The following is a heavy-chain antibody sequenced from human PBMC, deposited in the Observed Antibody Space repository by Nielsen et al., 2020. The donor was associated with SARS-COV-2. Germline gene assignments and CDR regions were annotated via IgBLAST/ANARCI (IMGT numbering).Heavy chain of an antibody. CDR3: ARDPRGSYRIYYYYYGMDV. D-gene: IGHD1-26*01. J-gene: IGHJ6*02. V-gene: IGHV4-34*01. CDR1: GGSFSGYY. Sequence: PETLSLTCAVYGGSFSGYYWNWIRQPPGKGLEWIGEIHPSGNTNYNPSLESRVTMSLDTSKNQFSLKLSSVTAADTAVYYCARDPRGSYRIYYYYYGMDVWGQGTTVTVSS. CDR2: IHPSGNT.